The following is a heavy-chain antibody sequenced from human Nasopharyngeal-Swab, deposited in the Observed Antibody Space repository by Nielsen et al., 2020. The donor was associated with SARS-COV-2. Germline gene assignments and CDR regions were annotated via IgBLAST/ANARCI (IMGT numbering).Heavy chain of an antibody. J-gene: IGHJ6*02. CDR2: IYHSGST. CDR3: ARDRVVVSTYYGMDV. Sequence: GSLRLSCAVSGGSISSSNWWSWVRQPPGKGLEWIGEIYHSGSTNYNPSLKSRVTISVDKSKNQFSLKLSSVTAADTAVYYCARDRVVVSTYYGMDVWGQGTTVTVSS. D-gene: IGHD3-22*01. V-gene: IGHV4-4*02. CDR1: GGSISSSNW.